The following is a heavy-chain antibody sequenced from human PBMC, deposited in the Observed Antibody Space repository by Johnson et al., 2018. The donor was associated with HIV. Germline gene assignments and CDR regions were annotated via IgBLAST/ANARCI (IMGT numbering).Heavy chain of an antibody. J-gene: IGHJ3*02. CDR2: IRYDGSNK. Sequence: QVQLVESGGGLVRPGGSLRLSCVASGFSFIDYAMIWVRQAPGKGLEWVAFIRYDGSNKYYADSVKGRFTISRDNAKNSLYLQMNSLRAEDTAVYYCARNGLIPAAKGVAFDIWGHGTTVTVSS. CDR1: GFSFIDYA. CDR3: ARNGLIPAAKGVAFDI. V-gene: IGHV3-33*08. D-gene: IGHD2-2*01.